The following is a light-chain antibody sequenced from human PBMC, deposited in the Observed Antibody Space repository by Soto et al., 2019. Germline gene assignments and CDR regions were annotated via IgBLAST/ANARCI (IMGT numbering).Light chain of an antibody. CDR1: QSIGTY. J-gene: IGKJ1*01. CDR2: HAS. Sequence: EIVLTQSPVTLSLSPGERATLSCRASQSIGTYLAWYQQKPDQAPRLLIYHASNRAPGIPARFSGSGSGTDFTLTISSLEPEDFAVYYCQQRSDWTRTFGRGTKVEV. V-gene: IGKV3-11*01. CDR3: QQRSDWTRT.